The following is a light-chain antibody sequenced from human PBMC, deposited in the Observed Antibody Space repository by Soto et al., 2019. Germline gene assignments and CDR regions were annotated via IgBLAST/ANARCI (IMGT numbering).Light chain of an antibody. CDR3: QRYNNWPLT. Sequence: QSPGTLSLSPGEIATLSSRASQSVSSRYIAWYQQRPGQAPRLLIYGPSTRATGVPARFSGSGSGTEFILTINSLQSEDFAVYYCQRYNNWPLTFGGGTKV. CDR2: GPS. J-gene: IGKJ4*01. CDR1: QSVSSR. V-gene: IGKV3-15*01.